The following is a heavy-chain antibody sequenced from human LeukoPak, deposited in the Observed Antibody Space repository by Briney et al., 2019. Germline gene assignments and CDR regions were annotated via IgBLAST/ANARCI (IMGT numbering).Heavy chain of an antibody. Sequence: PGGSLRLSCSASGLTFSSYAISWVRQAPGKGLEWVSAISGSGGSAYYADSVKGRFTISRDNSKNTLYLQMNSLRAEDTAVYYCAKDGNSMVRRTKFETYWGQGTLVTVSS. J-gene: IGHJ4*02. CDR3: AKDGNSMVRRTKFETY. V-gene: IGHV3-23*01. CDR1: GLTFSSYA. CDR2: ISGSGGSA. D-gene: IGHD3-10*01.